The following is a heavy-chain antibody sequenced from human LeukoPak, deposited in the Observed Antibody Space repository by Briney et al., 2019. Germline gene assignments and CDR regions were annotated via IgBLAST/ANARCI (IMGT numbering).Heavy chain of an antibody. CDR1: GFTFSDYY. CDR3: ARGRAVVVPAAPFDY. Sequence: GGSLRLSCAASGFTFSDYYMSWIRQAPGKGLEWVSYISSSGSTIYYADSVKGRFTISRDNAKNSLYLQMNSLRAEDTAVYYCARGRAVVVPAAPFDYWGQGTLVTVSS. D-gene: IGHD2-2*01. CDR2: ISSSGSTI. V-gene: IGHV3-11*01. J-gene: IGHJ4*02.